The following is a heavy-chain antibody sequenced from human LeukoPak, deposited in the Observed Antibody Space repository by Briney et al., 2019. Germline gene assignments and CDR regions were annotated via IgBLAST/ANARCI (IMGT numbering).Heavy chain of an antibody. V-gene: IGHV3-48*04. CDR3: AILSITIFGVAYDY. D-gene: IGHD3-3*01. CDR1: GFTFSSYS. CDR2: NSSSSSTI. Sequence: PGGSLRLSCAASGFTFSSYSMNWVRQAPGKGLEWVSYNSSSSSTIYYADSVKGRFTISRDNAKNSLYLQMNSLRAEDTAVYYCAILSITIFGVAYDYWGQGTLVTVSS. J-gene: IGHJ4*02.